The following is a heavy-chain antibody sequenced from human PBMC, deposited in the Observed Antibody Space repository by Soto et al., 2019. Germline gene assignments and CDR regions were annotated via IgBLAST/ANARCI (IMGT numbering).Heavy chain of an antibody. J-gene: IGHJ4*02. Sequence: GGSLRLSCAASGFTFSSYSMNWVRQAPGKGLEWVSYISSSSSTIYYADSVKGRFTISRDNAKNSLYLQMNSLRAEDTAVYYCARVPGTIFGVVIKLDYWGQGTLVTVSS. CDR1: GFTFSSYS. D-gene: IGHD3-3*01. CDR3: ARVPGTIFGVVIKLDY. CDR2: ISSSSSTI. V-gene: IGHV3-48*01.